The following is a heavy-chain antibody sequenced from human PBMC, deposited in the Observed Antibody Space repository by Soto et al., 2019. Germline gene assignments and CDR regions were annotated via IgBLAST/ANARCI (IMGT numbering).Heavy chain of an antibody. CDR3: ARDARNYDILTGYPDYYYYGMDV. CDR1: GGSISSYY. V-gene: IGHV4-59*01. J-gene: IGHJ6*02. Sequence: PSETLSLTCTVSGGSISSYYWSWIRQPPEKGLEWIGYIYYSGSTNYNPSLKSRVTISVDTSKNQFSLKLSSVTAADTAVYYCARDARNYDILTGYPDYYYYGMDVWGQGTTVTVSS. CDR2: IYYSGST. D-gene: IGHD3-9*01.